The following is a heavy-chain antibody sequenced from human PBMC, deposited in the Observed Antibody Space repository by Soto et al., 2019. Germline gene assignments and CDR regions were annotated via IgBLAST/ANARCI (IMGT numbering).Heavy chain of an antibody. CDR1: GYIFANDW. Sequence: PGESLKISCKGSGYIFANDWIAWVRQMPGKGLEWMGIIFPGDSDTRYSPSFQGQVTISADKSINTAYLQWSSLKASDTAVYYCARRVAAHPYFDFWGAGAIVTVYS. D-gene: IGHD6-13*01. V-gene: IGHV5-51*01. J-gene: IGHJ4*02. CDR2: IFPGDSDT. CDR3: ARRVAAHPYFDF.